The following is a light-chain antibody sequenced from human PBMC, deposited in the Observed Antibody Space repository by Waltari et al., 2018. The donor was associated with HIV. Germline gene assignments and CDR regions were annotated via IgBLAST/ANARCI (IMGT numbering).Light chain of an antibody. Sequence: QSALPQPASVSGSPGQSITISCAVTSSDVGHYNLVSWYQQHPGKAPKLIVFEVTNRPSGLSSRFSGSKSDNTASLTISGLQAEDEADYYCCSYTTSDTWVFGGGTKLTVL. CDR2: EVT. CDR1: SSDVGHYNL. CDR3: CSYTTSDTWV. V-gene: IGLV2-14*01. J-gene: IGLJ3*02.